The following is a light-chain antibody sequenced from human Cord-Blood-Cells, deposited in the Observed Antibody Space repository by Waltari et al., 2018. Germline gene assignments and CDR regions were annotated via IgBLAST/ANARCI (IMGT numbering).Light chain of an antibody. CDR3: SSYAGSNNFEV. CDR1: SSDVGGYNY. V-gene: IGLV2-8*01. CDR2: EVS. Sequence: QSALTQPPSASGSPGQSVTISCTGTSSDVGGYNYVSCYQQHPGKAPKLMIYEVSKRPSGVPDRFSGSKSGNTASLTVSGLQAEDEADYYCSSYAGSNNFEVFGTGTKVTVL. J-gene: IGLJ1*01.